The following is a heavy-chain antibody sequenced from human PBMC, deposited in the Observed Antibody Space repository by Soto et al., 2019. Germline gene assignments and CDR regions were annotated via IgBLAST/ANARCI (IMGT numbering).Heavy chain of an antibody. D-gene: IGHD4-17*01. V-gene: IGHV1-69*01. CDR1: GGTFSSYA. J-gene: IGHJ6*02. Sequence: QVQLVQSGAEVKKPGSSVKVSCKASGGTFSSYAISWVRQAPGQGLEWMGGIIPIFGTANYAQKFQGRVTITADESTSTAYMELSSLRSEDTAVYYCARDYGDYVENRNYYYYGMDVWGQGTTVTVSS. CDR2: IIPIFGTA. CDR3: ARDYGDYVENRNYYYYGMDV.